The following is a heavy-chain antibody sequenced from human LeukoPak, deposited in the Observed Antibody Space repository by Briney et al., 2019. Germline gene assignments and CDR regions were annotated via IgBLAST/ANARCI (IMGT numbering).Heavy chain of an antibody. Sequence: ASVKVSCKASGYTFTGYYMHWVRQAPGQGLEWMGWINPNSGGTNYAQKFQGRVTMTRDTSISTAYMELSRLRSDDTAVYYCARVLDDYYDSSGYLGSPYYFDYWGQGTLVTVSS. CDR2: INPNSGGT. V-gene: IGHV1-2*02. D-gene: IGHD3-22*01. J-gene: IGHJ4*02. CDR1: GYTFTGYY. CDR3: ARVLDDYYDSSGYLGSPYYFDY.